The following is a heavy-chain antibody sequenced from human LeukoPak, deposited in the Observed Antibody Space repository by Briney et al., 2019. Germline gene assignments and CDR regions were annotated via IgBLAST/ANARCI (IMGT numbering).Heavy chain of an antibody. CDR3: ARDPDYYDSSGYSDDAFDI. Sequence: GGSLRLSCAASGFTFSSYSMNWVRQAPGKGLEWVSSISSSSSYIYYADSVKGRFTISRDNAKNSLYLHMNSLRAEDTAVYYCARDPDYYDSSGYSDDAFDIWGQGTMVTVSS. V-gene: IGHV3-21*01. CDR1: GFTFSSYS. D-gene: IGHD3-22*01. J-gene: IGHJ3*02. CDR2: ISSSSSYI.